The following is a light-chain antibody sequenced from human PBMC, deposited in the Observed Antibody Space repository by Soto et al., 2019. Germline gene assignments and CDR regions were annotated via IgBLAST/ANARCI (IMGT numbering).Light chain of an antibody. Sequence: LTQSPGTLSLSPWERTTLSCRASQSISRYLAWYQQKPGQGPRLLIYGASSRATGTPDRFSGSGSGTDFTLTINRLEPEDFALYYCQQYGSSPPTFGQGTKVDIK. V-gene: IGKV3-20*01. CDR2: GAS. CDR3: QQYGSSPPT. J-gene: IGKJ1*01. CDR1: QSISRY.